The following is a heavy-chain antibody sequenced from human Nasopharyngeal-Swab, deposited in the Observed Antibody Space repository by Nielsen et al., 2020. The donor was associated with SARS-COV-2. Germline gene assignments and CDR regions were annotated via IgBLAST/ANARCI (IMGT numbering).Heavy chain of an antibody. Sequence: GSLRLSCAASGFTFSSYGMHWVRQAPGKGLEWVAVIWYDGSNKYYADSVKGRFTISRDNSKSTLYLQMNSLRADDTALYYCADPPFSEYWGQGTLVTVSS. V-gene: IGHV3-33*08. CDR3: ADPPFSEY. J-gene: IGHJ4*02. CDR2: IWYDGSNK. CDR1: GFTFSSYG.